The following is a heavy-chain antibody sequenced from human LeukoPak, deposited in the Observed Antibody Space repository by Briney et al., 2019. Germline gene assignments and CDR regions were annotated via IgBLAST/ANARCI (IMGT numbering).Heavy chain of an antibody. D-gene: IGHD3-10*02. Sequence: SQTLSHPSPVSGGSINSGSYYWSWIRQPAGKRLEWIGRISTSGSTDYNPSLKRRLTSSVDTSKNQFSLRLDSVTAADTAVYFCARDNVRGGSFADYFRYFQHWGQGTLVTVSS. V-gene: IGHV4-61*02. CDR3: ARDNVRGGSFADYFRYFQH. CDR2: ISTSGST. CDR1: GGSINSGSYY. J-gene: IGHJ1*01.